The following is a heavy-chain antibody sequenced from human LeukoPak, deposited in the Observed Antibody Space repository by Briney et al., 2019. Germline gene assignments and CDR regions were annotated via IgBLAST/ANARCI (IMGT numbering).Heavy chain of an antibody. Sequence: VASVKVSCKTSGYSFTDYYMHWVRQAPGQGLEWMGWINPNSGGTSSAQKFQGRVTMTRDTSITTVYMEESWLTSDDTAIYYCARADRLDGGPYLIGPWGQGTLVTVSS. CDR1: GYSFTDYY. V-gene: IGHV1-2*02. CDR2: INPNSGGT. D-gene: IGHD2-21*01. CDR3: ARADRLDGGPYLIGP. J-gene: IGHJ5*02.